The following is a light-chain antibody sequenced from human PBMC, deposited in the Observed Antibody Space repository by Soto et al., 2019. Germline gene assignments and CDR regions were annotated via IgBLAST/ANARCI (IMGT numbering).Light chain of an antibody. CDR2: EVS. V-gene: IGLV2-14*01. J-gene: IGLJ1*01. Sequence: QSLLTQPASVSGSPGQSITLSCTGTSSDVGGYNYVSWFQHHPGKAPNLIIYEVSYRPSGVSNRFYGSKSGDTASLTISGLHAEDEPDYYGSSFTNDITRYACXTETKGTAL. CDR1: SSDVGGYNY. CDR3: SSFTNDITRYA.